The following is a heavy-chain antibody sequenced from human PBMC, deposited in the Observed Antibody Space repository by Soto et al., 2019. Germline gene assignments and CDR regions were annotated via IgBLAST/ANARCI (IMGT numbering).Heavy chain of an antibody. V-gene: IGHV4-61*01. J-gene: IGHJ4*02. D-gene: IGHD3-16*01. CDR2: IYYIGPT. Sequence: QVQLQESGPGLVKPSETLSLTCSVSDGSVNTGNYYWSWIRQPPGKGLEWIGHIYYIGPTNYNPSLKSRVTISVDTSKNQFSLKVTSVTAADTAVYFCAREEKQLSRYGGDFDYCGQGILVTVSS. CDR3: AREEKQLSRYGGDFDY. CDR1: DGSVNTGNYY.